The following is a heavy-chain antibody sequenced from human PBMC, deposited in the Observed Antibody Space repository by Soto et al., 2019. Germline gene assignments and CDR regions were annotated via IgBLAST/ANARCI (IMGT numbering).Heavy chain of an antibody. J-gene: IGHJ6*02. Sequence: VQLVESGGGVVQPGRSLRLSCAASGFTFSSYAMSWVRQAPGKGLEWVSAISGSGGSTYYADSVTGRFTISRDNSKNKVNLQIDSRGPEDTAVYYWAKVGVRGVPSYFSMDVWGQGTTVTVSS. CDR3: AKVGVRGVPSYFSMDV. D-gene: IGHD3-10*01. CDR2: ISGSGGST. CDR1: GFTFSSYA. V-gene: IGHV3-23*04.